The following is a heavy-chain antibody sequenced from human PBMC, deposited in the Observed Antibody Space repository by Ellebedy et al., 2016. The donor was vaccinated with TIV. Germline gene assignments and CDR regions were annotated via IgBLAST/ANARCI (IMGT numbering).Heavy chain of an antibody. CDR2: INGDGSHT. CDR1: GYTFTSYW. CDR3: ARDLYYGIDF. V-gene: IGHV3-74*01. J-gene: IGHJ6*02. Sequence: GESLKSSCAASGYTFTSYWMHWVRQAPGKGLVWVSHINGDGSHTIYADSVKGRLTISRDNAKNTLYLQMNSLRADDTAVYYCARDLYYGIDFWGQGTTVTVSS. D-gene: IGHD2-8*01.